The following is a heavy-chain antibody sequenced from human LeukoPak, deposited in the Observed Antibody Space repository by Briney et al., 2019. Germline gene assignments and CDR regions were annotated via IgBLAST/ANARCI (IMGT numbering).Heavy chain of an antibody. J-gene: IGHJ3*01. Sequence: GGSLRLSCAASGFTFSYYWMSWVRQAPGKGLEWVANIKEDGSEKYYVDSVKGRFAISRDNAKGSLFLQMNSLRAEDTAVYYCARDVYDFRGQGTMVTVSS. CDR2: IKEDGSEK. CDR1: GFTFSYYW. V-gene: IGHV3-7*01. D-gene: IGHD5/OR15-5a*01. CDR3: ARDVYDF.